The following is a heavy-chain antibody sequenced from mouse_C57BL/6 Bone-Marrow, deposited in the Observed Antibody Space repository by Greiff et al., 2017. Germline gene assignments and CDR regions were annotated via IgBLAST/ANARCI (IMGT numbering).Heavy chain of an antibody. V-gene: IGHV5-6*01. CDR1: GFTFSSSG. Sequence: EVMLVESGGDLVQPGGSLKLSCAASGFTFSSSGMAWVSQTPDNRLEWVGTINSGGGYTNYHDSVKGRYTITRANAKITLYLQMGIVNSDDTAKYYCARLYGWGQGTTLTVSS. D-gene: IGHD1-1*01. CDR3: ARLYG. J-gene: IGHJ2*01. CDR2: INSGGGYT.